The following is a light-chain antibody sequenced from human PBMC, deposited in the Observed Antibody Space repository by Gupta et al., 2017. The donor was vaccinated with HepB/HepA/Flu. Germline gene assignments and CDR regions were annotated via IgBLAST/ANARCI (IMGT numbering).Light chain of an antibody. CDR1: SSNIGTKT. J-gene: IGLJ3*02. V-gene: IGLV1-44*01. CDR3: AAWDDSLNGVV. CDR2: NYD. Sequence: QSVLTQPPSASGTPGPRVPISCSGSSSNIGTKTVTWYQQFPGTAPKLLIYNYDQRPSGVPDRFSGSKSGTSASLAISGLQSDDEADYYCAAWDDSLNGVVFGGGTKLTVL.